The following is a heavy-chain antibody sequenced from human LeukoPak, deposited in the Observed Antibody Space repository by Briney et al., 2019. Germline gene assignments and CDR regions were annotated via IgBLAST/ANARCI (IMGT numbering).Heavy chain of an antibody. D-gene: IGHD5-12*01. Sequence: PGGSLRLSCAASGFTVSSNYMSWVRQAPGKGLEWVSVIYSGGSTYYADSVKGRFTISGDNSKNTLFLQMNSLRAEDTAVYYCASRGYSGYVGYWGQGTLVTVSS. CDR2: IYSGGST. CDR1: GFTVSSNY. V-gene: IGHV3-53*01. J-gene: IGHJ4*02. CDR3: ASRGYSGYVGY.